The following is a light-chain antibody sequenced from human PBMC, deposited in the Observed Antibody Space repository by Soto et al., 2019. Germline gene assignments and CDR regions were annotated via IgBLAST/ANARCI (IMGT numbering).Light chain of an antibody. CDR2: AAS. CDR1: QGISNY. V-gene: IGKV1-17*03. CDR3: LQHNSYPLT. J-gene: IGKJ4*01. Sequence: DIQRTQSPSAMSASVGDRVTLTCRASQGISNYLVWFQQKPGKVPKRLIYAASSLQSGVPSRFRGSGSGTEFTLTISSLQPEDFETYYCLQHNSYPLTFGGGTKVDIK.